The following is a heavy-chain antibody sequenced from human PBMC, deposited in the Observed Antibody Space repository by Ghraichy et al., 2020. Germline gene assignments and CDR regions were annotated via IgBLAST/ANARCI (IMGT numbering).Heavy chain of an antibody. V-gene: IGHV4-39*01. Sequence: SQTLSLTCTVSGCSISSSSYYWGWIRQPPGKGLEWIGSIYYSGSTYDNPSLKSRVTISVDTSKNQFSLKLSSVTAADTAVYYCARLRAGYSYGSFDYWGQGTLVTVSS. J-gene: IGHJ4*02. D-gene: IGHD5-18*01. CDR1: GCSISSSSYY. CDR3: ARLRAGYSYGSFDY. CDR2: IYYSGST.